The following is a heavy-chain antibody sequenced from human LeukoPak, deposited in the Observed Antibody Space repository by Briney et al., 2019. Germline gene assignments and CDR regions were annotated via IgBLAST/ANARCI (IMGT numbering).Heavy chain of an antibody. D-gene: IGHD3-10*02. CDR1: GFTFSSWS. Sequence: GGSLRLCCAASGFTFSSWSMNWVRQAPGKGLESVSAISSSSSYIYYADYVKGRFTISRDNSKNTLYLQMNSLSAEDTAVYYCARDRHPLLFGEFTDWGQGTLATVSS. J-gene: IGHJ4*02. CDR3: ARDRHPLLFGEFTD. V-gene: IGHV3-21*01. CDR2: ISSSSSYI.